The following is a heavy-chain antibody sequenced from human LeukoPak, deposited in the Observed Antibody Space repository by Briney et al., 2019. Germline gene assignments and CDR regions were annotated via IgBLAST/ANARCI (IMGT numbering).Heavy chain of an antibody. V-gene: IGHV3-21*04. CDR1: GFTFSSYS. CDR2: ISSSSSYI. CDR3: AREYCSGGSCYSDAFDI. D-gene: IGHD2-15*01. Sequence: PGGSLRLSCAASGFTFSSYSMNWVRQAPGKGLEWVSSISSSSSYIYYADSVKGRFTISRDNAKNSLYLQMNSLRADDTAVYYCAREYCSGGSCYSDAFDIWGQGTMVTVSS. J-gene: IGHJ3*02.